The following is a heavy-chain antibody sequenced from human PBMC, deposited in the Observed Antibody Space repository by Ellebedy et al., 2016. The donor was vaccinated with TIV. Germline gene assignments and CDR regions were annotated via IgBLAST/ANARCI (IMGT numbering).Heavy chain of an antibody. Sequence: GESLKISCAASGFTFSDHYMDWVRQAPGKGLEWVSAISGSGCSTYYADSVKGRFTISIDNSKNTLYRQRNSLRAEDTAVYYCAKGGHRVDYWGQGTLVTVSS. J-gene: IGHJ4*02. V-gene: IGHV3-23*01. CDR2: ISGSGCST. CDR3: AKGGHRVDY. CDR1: GFTFSDHY. D-gene: IGHD5-12*01.